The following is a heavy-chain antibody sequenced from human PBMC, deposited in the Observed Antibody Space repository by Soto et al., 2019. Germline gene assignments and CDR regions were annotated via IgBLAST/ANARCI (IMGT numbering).Heavy chain of an antibody. CDR1: GGTLSRFISYP. D-gene: IGHD3-3*01. CDR3: ARRDTSGFLRYFDN. V-gene: IGHV1-69*06. Sequence: QVQLVQSGAEVKKPGSSVKVSCEASGGTLSRFISYPINWVRQAPGQGLEWMGGIVPNIGTVNYAQKFQGRLTITADKSTGTAYMELSNLRSEDTALYYCARRDTSGFLRYFDNWGRGTLVTVSS. J-gene: IGHJ4*02. CDR2: IVPNIGTV.